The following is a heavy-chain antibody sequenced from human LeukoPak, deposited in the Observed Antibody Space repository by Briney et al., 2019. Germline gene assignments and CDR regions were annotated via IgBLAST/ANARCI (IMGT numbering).Heavy chain of an antibody. Sequence: PGGSLRLSCAASGFTFSSYGMNWVRQAPGKGLEWVSAISGSGGSTYYADSVKGRFTISRDNSGNTLFLEMNSLRADDTAVYYCAKLLRGTVVPFYDYWGQGTLVTVSS. CDR2: ISGSGGST. CDR1: GFTFSSYG. V-gene: IGHV3-23*01. D-gene: IGHD3-10*01. CDR3: AKLLRGTVVPFYDY. J-gene: IGHJ4*02.